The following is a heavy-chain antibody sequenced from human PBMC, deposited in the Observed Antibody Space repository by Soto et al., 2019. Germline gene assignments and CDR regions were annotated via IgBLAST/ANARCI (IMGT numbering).Heavy chain of an antibody. Sequence: QVQLQESGPGLVKPSQTLSLTCTVSGGSISSGGYYWSWIRQHPGKGLEWIGYIYYSGSTYYNPSLKSRVTISVDTSKNQFSLKLSSVTAADTAVYYCARGKEYCGGDCYLRRWFDPWGQGTLVTVSS. V-gene: IGHV4-31*03. CDR1: GGSISSGGYY. CDR3: ARGKEYCGGDCYLRRWFDP. D-gene: IGHD2-21*01. CDR2: IYYSGST. J-gene: IGHJ5*02.